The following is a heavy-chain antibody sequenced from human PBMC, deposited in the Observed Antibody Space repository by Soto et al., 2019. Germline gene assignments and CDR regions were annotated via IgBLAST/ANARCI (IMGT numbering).Heavy chain of an antibody. V-gene: IGHV4-59*08. CDR1: GGSISSYY. CDR3: ARRTRYYYMDV. Sequence: TLSLTCTVSGGSISSYYWSWIRQPPGKGLEWIGYIYYSGSTNYNPSLKSRVTISVDTSKNQFSLKLSSVTAADTAVYYCARRTRYYYMDVWGKGTTVTVSS. J-gene: IGHJ6*03. CDR2: IYYSGST. D-gene: IGHD2-2*01.